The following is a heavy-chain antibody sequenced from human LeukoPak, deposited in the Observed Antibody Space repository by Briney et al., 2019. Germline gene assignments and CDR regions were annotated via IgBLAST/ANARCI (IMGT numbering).Heavy chain of an antibody. CDR1: GFTFSSYS. CDR2: ISSSSSYI. Sequence: GGSLRLSCTASGFTFSSYSMNWVRQAPGQGLEWVSSISSSSSYIYYADSVKGRFTISRDNAKNSLYLQMNSLRAEDTAVYYCARPVEGYSGSGSWYFDYWGQGTLVTVSS. J-gene: IGHJ4*02. V-gene: IGHV3-21*01. CDR3: ARPVEGYSGSGSWYFDY. D-gene: IGHD3-10*01.